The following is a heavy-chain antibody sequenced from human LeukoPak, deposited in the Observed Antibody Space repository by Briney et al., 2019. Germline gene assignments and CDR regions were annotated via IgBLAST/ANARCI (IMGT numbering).Heavy chain of an antibody. V-gene: IGHV4-39*07. J-gene: IGHJ4*02. CDR3: ARGIAARIPFDY. D-gene: IGHD6-6*01. CDR1: GSSISSSSYY. CDR2: IYYSGST. Sequence: SETLSHTCTVSGSSISSSSYYWGWIRQPPGKGLEWIGSIYYSGSTYYNPSLKSRVTISVDTSKNQFSLKLSSVTAADTAVYYCARGIAARIPFDYWGQGTLVTVSS.